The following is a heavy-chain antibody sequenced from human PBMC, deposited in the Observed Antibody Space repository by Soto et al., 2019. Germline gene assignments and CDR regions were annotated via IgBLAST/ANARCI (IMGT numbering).Heavy chain of an antibody. D-gene: IGHD4-17*01. CDR1: SGSISSSNW. J-gene: IGHJ6*03. CDR2: IYHSGST. Sequence: PSETLSLTCAVSSGSISSSNWWSWVRQPPGKGLEWIGEIYHSGSTNYNPSLKSRVTISVDKSKNQFSLKLSSVTAADTAVYYCARSLYGDYGYYYMDVWGKGTTVTVS. V-gene: IGHV4-4*02. CDR3: ARSLYGDYGYYYMDV.